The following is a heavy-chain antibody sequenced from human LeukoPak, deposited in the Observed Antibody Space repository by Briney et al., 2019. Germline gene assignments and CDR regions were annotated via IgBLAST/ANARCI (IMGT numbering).Heavy chain of an antibody. Sequence: GGSLRLSCAASGFTFSSYGMHWVRQAPGKGLEWVAVIWYDGSNKYYADSVKGRFTISRDNSKNTLYLQMNSLRAEDTAVYYCARVKGLATLAYWGQGTLVTVSS. CDR2: IWYDGSNK. CDR3: ARVKGLATLAY. CDR1: GFTFSSYG. D-gene: IGHD5-12*01. V-gene: IGHV3-33*01. J-gene: IGHJ4*02.